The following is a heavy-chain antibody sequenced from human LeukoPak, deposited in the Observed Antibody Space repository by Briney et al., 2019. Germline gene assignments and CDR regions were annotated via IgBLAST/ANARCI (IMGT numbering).Heavy chain of an antibody. CDR2: INPSNGGT. V-gene: IGHV1-2*02. Sequence: ASVKVSCKASGYTLTASYMHWVRQAPGQGLEWMGWINPSNGGTYYAQNFQGRVTMTRDTSINTAYMELSGLISDDTAVYFCARETWYFESWGQGTLVTVSS. CDR1: GYTLTASY. CDR3: ARETWYFES. J-gene: IGHJ4*02.